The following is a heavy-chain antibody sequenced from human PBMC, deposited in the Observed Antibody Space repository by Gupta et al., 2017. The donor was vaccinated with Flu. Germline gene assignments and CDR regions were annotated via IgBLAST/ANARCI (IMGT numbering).Heavy chain of an antibody. V-gene: IGHV6-1*01. CDR1: A. D-gene: IGHD1-1*01. J-gene: IGHJ3*01. CDR2: TKYRSKWYN. CDR3: ARGRCVVDDICGFDL. Sequence: AWNWIRWSPSRGLEWLGSTKYRSKWYNDYAPSMDTRMIINPDTSKNQFSLQLNSVTPEDTAMYYCARGRCVVDDICGFDLWGRGTMVTVSS.